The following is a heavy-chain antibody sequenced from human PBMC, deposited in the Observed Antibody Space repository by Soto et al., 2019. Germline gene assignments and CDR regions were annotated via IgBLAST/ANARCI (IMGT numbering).Heavy chain of an antibody. V-gene: IGHV4-4*02. J-gene: IGHJ6*02. Sequence: PGETLSFTCAVSGFSISNNNWWTWVRQPPGKGLEWVGDIYHTGITNYNPSLKSRVTVSVANSKNQFSLRLTSVTAADSAVYYYSRFSRSGLYYYFGMDVWGQGTTVTVSS. CDR3: SRFSRSGLYYYFGMDV. CDR1: GFSISNNNW. CDR2: IYHTGIT.